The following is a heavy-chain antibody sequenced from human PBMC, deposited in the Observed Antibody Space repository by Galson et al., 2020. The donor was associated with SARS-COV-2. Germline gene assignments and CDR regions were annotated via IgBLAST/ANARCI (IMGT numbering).Heavy chain of an antibody. V-gene: IGHV4-59*08. CDR2: MYYIGSS. D-gene: IGHD2-15*01. CDR3: VRHDYCSSGSCSANDAFHI. Sequence: ETSETLSLTCSVSGASLSSDFWSWIRQPPGKGLEWIGFMYYIGSSNNNPSLKSRVTISVDMSKSHLSLELRSVTAADTAVYYCVRHDYCSSGSCSANDAFHIWGQGTMVTVSS. J-gene: IGHJ3*02. CDR1: GASLSSDF.